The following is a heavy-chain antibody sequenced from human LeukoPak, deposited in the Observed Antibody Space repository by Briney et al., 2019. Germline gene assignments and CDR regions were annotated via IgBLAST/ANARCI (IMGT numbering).Heavy chain of an antibody. V-gene: IGHV3-48*01. CDR3: AHFKWSGYSYGSEFDY. CDR1: GFTFSSYS. D-gene: IGHD5-18*01. J-gene: IGHJ4*02. Sequence: GGSLRLSCAASGFTFSSYSMNWVRQAPGKGLEWVSYISSSSSTIYYADSVKGRFTISRDNAKNSLYLQMNSLRAEDTAVYYCAHFKWSGYSYGSEFDYWGQGTLVTASS. CDR2: ISSSSSTI.